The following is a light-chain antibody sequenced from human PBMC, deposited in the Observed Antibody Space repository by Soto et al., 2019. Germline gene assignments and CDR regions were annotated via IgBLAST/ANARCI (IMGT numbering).Light chain of an antibody. CDR2: DVS. Sequence: EIVLTQSPATLSLSPGERATLSCRASQSISSHLAWYQQKPGQAPRLLMYDVSNRATDIPARFSGSESGTDFTLTISSLEPEDFAVYYCQQRPNWPLTFGGGTKVEIK. J-gene: IGKJ4*01. V-gene: IGKV3-11*01. CDR1: QSISSH. CDR3: QQRPNWPLT.